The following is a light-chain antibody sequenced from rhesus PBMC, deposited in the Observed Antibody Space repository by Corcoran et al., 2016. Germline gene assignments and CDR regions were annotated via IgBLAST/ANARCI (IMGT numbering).Light chain of an antibody. CDR2: KAS. CDR3: QQYNSSPFT. Sequence: DIQMTQSPSSLSASVGDTVTITCRASQSISSWIAWYQQKPGKAPKLLINKASTLQSGVPSRFSGSGSGTDFTLTISSLPSEDFTTYSWQQYNSSPFTFGPGTKLDIE. J-gene: IGKJ3*01. V-gene: IGKV1-22*01. CDR1: QSISSW.